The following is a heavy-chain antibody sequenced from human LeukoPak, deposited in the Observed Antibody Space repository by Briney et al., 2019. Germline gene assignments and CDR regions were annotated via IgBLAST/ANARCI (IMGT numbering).Heavy chain of an antibody. J-gene: IGHJ4*02. Sequence: ASVKVSCKASGYTFTGYYMHWVRQAPGQGPEWMGRINPNSGGTNYAQKFQGRVTMTRDTSISTAYMELSRLRSDDTAVYYCARERRYSSGWVDFDYWGQGTLVTVPS. V-gene: IGHV1-2*06. CDR2: INPNSGGT. CDR1: GYTFTGYY. CDR3: ARERRYSSGWVDFDY. D-gene: IGHD6-19*01.